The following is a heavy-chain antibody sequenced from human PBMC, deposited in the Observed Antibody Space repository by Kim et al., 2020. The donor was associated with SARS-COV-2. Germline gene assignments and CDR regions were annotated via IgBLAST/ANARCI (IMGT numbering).Heavy chain of an antibody. J-gene: IGHJ4*02. V-gene: IGHV3-48*03. Sequence: YYEDYEKGRFTISRNNDKNSMYLQVDSLGAEDTALYYCAREGSSGYHFDCWGQGALVTVSS. D-gene: IGHD3-22*01. CDR3: AREGSSGYHFDC.